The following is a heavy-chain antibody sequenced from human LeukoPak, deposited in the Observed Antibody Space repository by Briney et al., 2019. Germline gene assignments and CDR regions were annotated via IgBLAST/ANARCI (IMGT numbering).Heavy chain of an antibody. D-gene: IGHD1-26*01. CDR2: ISGSGGST. CDR3: ARWGNSGNFDY. Sequence: GGSLRLSCAASGFTFSSYAMSWVRQAPGKGLEWVSGISGSGGSTYYADSVKGRFTISRDNSKNTLFLQMNSLRAEDTAVYYCARWGNSGNFDYRGQGALVTVSS. CDR1: GFTFSSYA. V-gene: IGHV3-23*01. J-gene: IGHJ4*02.